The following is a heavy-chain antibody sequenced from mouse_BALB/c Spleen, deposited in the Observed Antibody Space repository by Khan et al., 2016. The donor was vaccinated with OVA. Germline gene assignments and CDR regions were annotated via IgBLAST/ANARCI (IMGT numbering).Heavy chain of an antibody. CDR1: GYTFTSYW. CDR3: AREEAVYHFAH. D-gene: IGHD3-3*01. V-gene: IGHV1S132*01. Sequence: VQLQESGAELVRPGASVKLSCKTSGYTFTSYWIHWVKQRSGQGLEWIARIYPGTDNTYYNEKFKDKATLTADKSSSTAYMQLRSLKSEDSDVYFCAREEAVYHFAHWGQGTTLTVSA. J-gene: IGHJ2*01. CDR2: IYPGTDNT.